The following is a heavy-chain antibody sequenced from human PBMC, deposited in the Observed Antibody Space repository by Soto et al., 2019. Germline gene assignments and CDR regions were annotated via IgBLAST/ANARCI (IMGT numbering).Heavy chain of an antibody. J-gene: IGHJ4*02. CDR1: GYSFINYG. D-gene: IGHD2-8*01. CDR3: ARLHGDMVPRINAAPGCVLDY. V-gene: IGHV1-18*01. CDR2: LSVDSGST. Sequence: QVQLVQSGAEVKKPGASVKVSCNTSGYSFINYGITWVRQAPGQGLEWMGWLSVDSGSTNYALNLQGRVTMTTDTTTNTAYMELTSLIPVDTAVYSCARLHGDMVPRINAAPGCVLDYWGQGTLVTVPS.